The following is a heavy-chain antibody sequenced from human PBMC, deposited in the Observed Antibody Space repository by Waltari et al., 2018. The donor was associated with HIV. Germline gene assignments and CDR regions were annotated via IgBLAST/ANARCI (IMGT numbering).Heavy chain of an antibody. V-gene: IGHV3-33*01. J-gene: IGHJ6*02. D-gene: IGHD6-13*01. CDR1: GVTFSRYG. Sequence: QVQVVQSGGGVVQPGRSLRLSCAGAGVTFSRYGMHLVRQAPGKGLEWVALIWYDGSNKYYADSMKGRFAISRDNSKNTVYLQMNSLRAEDTAVYYCARDRSSSWYGKDYYYFGMDVWGQGTTVTVSS. CDR3: ARDRSSSWYGKDYYYFGMDV. CDR2: IWYDGSNK.